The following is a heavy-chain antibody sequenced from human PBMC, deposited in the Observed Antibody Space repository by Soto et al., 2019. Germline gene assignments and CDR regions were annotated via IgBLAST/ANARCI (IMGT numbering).Heavy chain of an antibody. CDR3: ARDQARYDILTGYRSYFDY. CDR2: IYYSGST. Sequence: SETLSLTCTVSGGSISSGDYYWSWIRQPPGKGLEWIGYIYYSGSTYYNPSLESRVTISVDTSKNQFSLKLSSVTAADTAVYYCARDQARYDILTGYRSYFDYWGQGTMVTVS. CDR1: GGSISSGDYY. D-gene: IGHD3-9*01. V-gene: IGHV4-30-4*01. J-gene: IGHJ4*02.